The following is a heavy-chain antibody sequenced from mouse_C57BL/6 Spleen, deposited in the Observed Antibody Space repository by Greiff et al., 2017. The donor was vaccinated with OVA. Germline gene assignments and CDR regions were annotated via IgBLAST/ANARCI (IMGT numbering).Heavy chain of an antibody. CDR2: IHPNSGST. CDR3: ARDWDGPAWFAY. D-gene: IGHD4-1*01. J-gene: IGHJ3*01. V-gene: IGHV1-64*01. Sequence: QVQLKQPGAELVKPGASVKLSCKASGYTFTSYWMHWVKQRPGQGLEWIGMIHPNSGSTNYNEKFKSKATLTVDKSSSTAYMQLSSLTSEDSAVDYCARDWDGPAWFAYWGQGTLVTVSA. CDR1: GYTFTSYW.